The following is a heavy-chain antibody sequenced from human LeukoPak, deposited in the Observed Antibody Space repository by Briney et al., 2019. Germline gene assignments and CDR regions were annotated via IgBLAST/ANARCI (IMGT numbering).Heavy chain of an antibody. V-gene: IGHV3-21*01. CDR2: ISSSSSYI. CDR3: ARDRLAVAGPGPLDY. CDR1: GFTFSSYS. J-gene: IGHJ4*02. D-gene: IGHD6-19*01. Sequence: AGSLRLSCAASGFTFSSYSMNWVRQAPGKGLEWVSSISSSSSYIYYADSVKGRFTISRDNAKNSLYLQMNSLRAEDTAVYYCARDRLAVAGPGPLDYWGQGTLVTVSS.